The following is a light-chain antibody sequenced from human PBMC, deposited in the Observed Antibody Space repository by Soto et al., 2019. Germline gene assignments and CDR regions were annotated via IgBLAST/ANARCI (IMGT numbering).Light chain of an antibody. V-gene: IGKV1-27*01. CDR1: QGISNY. CDR3: QKYNSAPWT. Sequence: DIQMTQSPSSLSTSVGDRVTITCRASQGISNYLAWYQQKPGKVPKLLIYAASTWESGVPSRFSGSGSGTDFTLTISSLQPEDVATYYCQKYNSAPWTFGQGTKLEIK. CDR2: AAS. J-gene: IGKJ1*01.